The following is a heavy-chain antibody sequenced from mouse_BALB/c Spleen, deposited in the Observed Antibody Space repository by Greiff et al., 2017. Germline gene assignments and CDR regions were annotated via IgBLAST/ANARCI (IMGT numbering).Heavy chain of an antibody. D-gene: IGHD4-1*01. CDR3: ARRANWDLYWYFDV. Sequence: VKLMESGPGLVQPSQSLSITCTVSGFSLTSYGVHWVRQSPGKGLEWLGVIWSGGSTDYNAAFISRLSISKDNSKSQVFFKMNSLQADDTAIYYCARRANWDLYWYFDVWGAGTTVTVSS. CDR2: IWSGGST. V-gene: IGHV2-4-1*01. CDR1: GFSLTSYG. J-gene: IGHJ1*01.